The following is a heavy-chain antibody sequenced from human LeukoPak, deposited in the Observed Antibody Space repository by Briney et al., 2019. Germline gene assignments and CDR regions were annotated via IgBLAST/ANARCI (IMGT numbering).Heavy chain of an antibody. CDR1: GYTFTGYY. CDR3: AREFYPYYFDY. Sequence: ASVKVSCKGSGYTFTGYYIHWVRQAQGQGMDWMGRGNTNSGGTNYAQKFQGRVTMTSDTSISTAYMELSRLRPDDTAVYYCAREFYPYYFDYWGQGTLVTVPS. V-gene: IGHV1-2*06. J-gene: IGHJ4*02. CDR2: GNTNSGGT.